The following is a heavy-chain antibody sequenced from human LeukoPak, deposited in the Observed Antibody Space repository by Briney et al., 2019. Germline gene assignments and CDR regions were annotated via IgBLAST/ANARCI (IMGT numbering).Heavy chain of an antibody. CDR2: IIPIFGTA. V-gene: IGHV1-69*13. CDR1: GGTFSSYA. Sequence: RASVKVSCKASGGTFSSYAISWVRQAPGQGLEWMGGIIPIFGTANYAQKFQGRVTITADESTTTAYMELSSLRSEDTAVYYCARDVDTAIYYWGQGTLVTVSS. D-gene: IGHD5-18*01. J-gene: IGHJ4*02. CDR3: ARDVDTAIYY.